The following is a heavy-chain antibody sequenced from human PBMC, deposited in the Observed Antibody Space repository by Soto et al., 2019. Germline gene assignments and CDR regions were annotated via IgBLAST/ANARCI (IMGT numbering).Heavy chain of an antibody. CDR1: GYTFTSSG. CDR2: ISAYNGET. J-gene: IGHJ4*02. Sequence: QVQLVQSGAEVKKPGASVTVSCKASGYTFTSSGFTWVRQAPGQGLEGMAWISAYNGETHYAQKFQGRVTMTTATSTSTSYVELRSLRSDDTAVYYGARDSGSYMYVSDWGQGTLVTVSS. CDR3: ARDSGSYMYVSD. D-gene: IGHD1-26*01. V-gene: IGHV1-18*01.